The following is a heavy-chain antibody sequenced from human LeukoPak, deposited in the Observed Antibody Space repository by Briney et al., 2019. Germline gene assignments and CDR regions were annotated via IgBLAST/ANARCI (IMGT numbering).Heavy chain of an antibody. Sequence: SETLSLTCSVFGGSISKYYWSWIRQPPGKGLEWIGYIYYTGSTKYNSSLKSRVTMSVDTSKNQFSLKLSSVTAADTAVYYCARVLWFGEYVFDYWGQGTLVTVSS. D-gene: IGHD3-10*01. V-gene: IGHV4-59*01. J-gene: IGHJ4*02. CDR3: ARVLWFGEYVFDY. CDR2: IYYTGST. CDR1: GGSISKYY.